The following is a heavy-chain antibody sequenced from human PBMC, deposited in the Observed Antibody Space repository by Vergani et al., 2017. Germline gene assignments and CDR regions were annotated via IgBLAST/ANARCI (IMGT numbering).Heavy chain of an antibody. CDR3: ARKNDILTSNYITANWFDP. J-gene: IGHJ5*02. V-gene: IGHV4-38-2*01. Sequence: QVQLQESGPGLVKPSETLSLTCAVSGYSISSGYYWGWIRQPPGKGLEWSGSIYHSGRTYYNPSLKSRVTISVDTSKNQFSLKLSSVTAADTAVYYCARKNDILTSNYITANWFDPWGQGTLVTVSS. CDR1: GYSISSGYY. D-gene: IGHD3-9*01. CDR2: IYHSGRT.